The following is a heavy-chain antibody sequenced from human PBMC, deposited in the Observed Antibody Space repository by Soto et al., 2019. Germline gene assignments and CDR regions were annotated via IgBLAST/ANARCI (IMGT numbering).Heavy chain of an antibody. Sequence: GGSLRLSCAASGFTFSGSAMHWVRQASGKGLEWVGRIRSKANSYATAYASSVKGRFTISRDDSKNTAYLQMNSLKTEDKAVYYCTRRGYSYGFHYYGMAVWGKGTTVNV. CDR2: IRSKANSYAT. D-gene: IGHD5-18*01. J-gene: IGHJ6*04. V-gene: IGHV3-73*01. CDR1: GFTFSGSA. CDR3: TRRGYSYGFHYYGMAV.